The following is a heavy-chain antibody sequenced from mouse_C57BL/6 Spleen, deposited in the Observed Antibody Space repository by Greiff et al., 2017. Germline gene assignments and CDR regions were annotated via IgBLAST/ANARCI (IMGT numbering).Heavy chain of an antibody. V-gene: IGHV1-81*01. D-gene: IGHD2-5*01. CDR2: IYPRSGNT. CDR1: GYTFTSYG. J-gene: IGHJ4*01. Sequence: VQGVESGAELARPGASVKLSCKASGYTFTSYGISWVKQRTGQGLEWIGEIYPRSGNTYYNEKFKGKATLTADKSSSTAYMELRSLTSEDSAVYFCAPAYYSNYEGAMDYWGQGTSVTVSS. CDR3: APAYYSNYEGAMDY.